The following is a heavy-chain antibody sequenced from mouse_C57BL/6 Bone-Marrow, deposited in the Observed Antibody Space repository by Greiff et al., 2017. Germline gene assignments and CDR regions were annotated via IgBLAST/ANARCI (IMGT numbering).Heavy chain of an antibody. CDR2: LWWDDAK. CDR1: GFSLSTFGMG. V-gene: IGHV8-8*01. CDR3: ARFYCGRWYFDV. J-gene: IGHJ1*03. Sequence: QVTLKVCGPGILQPSQTLSLTCSSSGFSLSTFGMGVGWIRQPSGKGLEWLAHLWWDDAKYYNTALKSRHTISKDTSKNQVFLKIASVDTADTAAYYCARFYCGRWYFDVWGTGTTVTVSS. D-gene: IGHD1-1*01.